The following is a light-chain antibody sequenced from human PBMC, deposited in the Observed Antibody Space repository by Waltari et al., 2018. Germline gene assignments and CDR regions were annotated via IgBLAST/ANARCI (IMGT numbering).Light chain of an antibody. CDR2: DVS. V-gene: IGLV2-8*01. CDR3: SSYAGSNNV. J-gene: IGLJ1*01. CDR1: SSDVGGYNF. Sequence: QSALTQPPYASGSPGQSVTISCTGTSSDVGGYNFVSWYQQHPGKVPKLMIYDVSKRPSGVPDRFSGSKSGNTASLTVSGLQAGDEADYYCSSYAGSNNVFGTGTKVTVL.